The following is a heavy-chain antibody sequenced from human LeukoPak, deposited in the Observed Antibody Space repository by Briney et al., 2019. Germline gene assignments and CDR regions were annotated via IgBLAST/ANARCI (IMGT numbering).Heavy chain of an antibody. CDR1: GLTFSNYW. CDR2: INQYGSEK. J-gene: IGHJ4*02. Sequence: GGSLRLSCAASGLTFSNYWLTWVRQAPGKGLEWVANINQYGSEKYYVDSVKGRFTISRDNAKNSVSLQMNSLRAEDTAVYFCARSLGDDWGQGTLVTVSS. D-gene: IGHD3-16*01. V-gene: IGHV3-7*01. CDR3: ARSLGDD.